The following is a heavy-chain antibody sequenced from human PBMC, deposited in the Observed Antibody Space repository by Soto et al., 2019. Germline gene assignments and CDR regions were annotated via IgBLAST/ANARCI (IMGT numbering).Heavy chain of an antibody. Sequence: GGSLRLPCAASGFTFSSYAMHWGRPAPGKGLGWGAVISYDGSNKYYADSVKGRFTISRDNSKNTLYLQMNSLRAEDTAVYYCARAAMATRGLDYWGQGTLVTVSA. CDR2: ISYDGSNK. D-gene: IGHD5-12*01. V-gene: IGHV3-30-3*01. CDR3: ARAAMATRGLDY. CDR1: GFTFSSYA. J-gene: IGHJ4*02.